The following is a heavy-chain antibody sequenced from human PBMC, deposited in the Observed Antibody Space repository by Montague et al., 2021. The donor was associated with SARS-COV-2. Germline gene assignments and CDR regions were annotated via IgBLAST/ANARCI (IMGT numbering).Heavy chain of an antibody. J-gene: IGHJ6*02. CDR2: TYYRSKWYN. V-gene: IGHV6-1*01. Sequence: CAISGDSVSSNSAAWKWIRQSPSRGLEWLGRTYYRSKWYNDYAESVKSRITINPDTSKNQISLQLNSVTPEDTAVYYCARGSQAGSWPPTDSGMDVWGQGTKVTVSS. CDR1: GDSVSSNSAA. CDR3: ARGSQAGSWPPTDSGMDV. D-gene: IGHD6-13*01.